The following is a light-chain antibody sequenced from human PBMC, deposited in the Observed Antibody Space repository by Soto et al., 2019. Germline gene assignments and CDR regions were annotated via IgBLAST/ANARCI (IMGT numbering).Light chain of an antibody. J-gene: IGKJ4*01. CDR2: AAS. Sequence: DIQMTQSPSSLSASVGDRVTITCRASQGIGNYLAWYQQKPGKVPKLLIYAASTFQSGVPSRFSGSGSGTDFTLTISSLQPEDVATYYCQKYNNVPLTFGGGTKVEIK. V-gene: IGKV1-27*01. CDR1: QGIGNY. CDR3: QKYNNVPLT.